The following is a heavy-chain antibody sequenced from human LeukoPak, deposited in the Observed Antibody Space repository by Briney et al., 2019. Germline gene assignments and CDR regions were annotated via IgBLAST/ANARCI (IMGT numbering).Heavy chain of an antibody. CDR3: ARDREGPIVGATALDY. J-gene: IGHJ4*02. D-gene: IGHD1-26*01. Sequence: PGGSLRLSCVASGFRFSSYWMSWVRQAPGKGLEWVAVISYDGSNKYYADSVKGRFTISRDNSKNTLYLQMNSLRAEDTAVYYCARDREGPIVGATALDYWGQGTLVTVSS. CDR2: ISYDGSNK. V-gene: IGHV3-30-3*01. CDR1: GFRFSSYW.